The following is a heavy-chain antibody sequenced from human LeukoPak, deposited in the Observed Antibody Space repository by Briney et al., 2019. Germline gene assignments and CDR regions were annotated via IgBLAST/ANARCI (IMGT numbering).Heavy chain of an antibody. CDR2: IYYSGST. V-gene: IGHV4-59*01. CDR1: GGSISSYY. Sequence: TSETLSLTCTVSGGSISSYYWSWIRQPPGKGLEWIGYIYYSGSTNYNPSLKSRVTISVDTSKNQFSLKLSSVTAADTAVYYCARGPEAFGDHQFDYWGQGTLVTVSS. D-gene: IGHD3-3*02. J-gene: IGHJ4*02. CDR3: ARGPEAFGDHQFDY.